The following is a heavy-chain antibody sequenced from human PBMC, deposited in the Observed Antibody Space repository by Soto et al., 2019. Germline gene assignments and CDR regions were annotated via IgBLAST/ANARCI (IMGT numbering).Heavy chain of an antibody. CDR3: AKDAKLYYYYYMDV. J-gene: IGHJ6*03. Sequence: EVQLVESGGGLVQPGRSLRLSCAASGFTFDDYAMHWVRQAPGKGLEWVSGISWNSGSIGYADSVKGRFTISRDNAKNSLYLQMNSLRAEDTALDYCAKDAKLYYYYYMDVWGKGTTVTVSS. CDR2: ISWNSGSI. V-gene: IGHV3-9*01. CDR1: GFTFDDYA.